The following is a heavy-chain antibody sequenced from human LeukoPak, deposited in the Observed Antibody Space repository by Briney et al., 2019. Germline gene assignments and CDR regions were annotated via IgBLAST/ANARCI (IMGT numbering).Heavy chain of an antibody. D-gene: IGHD3-9*01. Sequence: SETLSLTCTVSGYSISSGYYWGWIRQPPGKGLEWIGSIYYSGSTYYNPSLKSRVTISVDTSKNQFSLKLSSVTAADTAVYYCASSYYDILTGYYSAFDIWGQGTMVTVSS. CDR1: GYSISSGYY. V-gene: IGHV4-38-2*02. CDR2: IYYSGST. J-gene: IGHJ3*02. CDR3: ASSYYDILTGYYSAFDI.